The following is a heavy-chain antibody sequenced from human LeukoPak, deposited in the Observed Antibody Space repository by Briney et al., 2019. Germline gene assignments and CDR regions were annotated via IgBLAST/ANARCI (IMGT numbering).Heavy chain of an antibody. D-gene: IGHD3-16*02. Sequence: ASVKVSCKASGYTFTTYGITWVRQAPGQGLEWMGLINPSGSWTLYAQKFQGRVTMTRDMSTTTDYMELSSLRSEDTAVYYCARDNSVGDIAWWFDPWGQGTLVTVSS. V-gene: IGHV1-46*01. CDR2: INPSGSWT. CDR1: GYTFTTYG. J-gene: IGHJ5*02. CDR3: ARDNSVGDIAWWFDP.